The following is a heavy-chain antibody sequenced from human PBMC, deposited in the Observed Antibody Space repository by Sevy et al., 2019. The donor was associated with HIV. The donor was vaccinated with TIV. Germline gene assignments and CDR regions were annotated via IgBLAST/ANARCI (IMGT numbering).Heavy chain of an antibody. CDR2: IRRNSYEPYGGTT. CDR3: TRALATVVTPEYYFDY. CDR1: GFTFGDYA. J-gene: IGHJ4*02. V-gene: IGHV3-49*03. Sequence: GGSLRLSCTASGFTFGDYAMSWFRQAPGKGLEWVAFIRRNSYEPYGGTTEYAASVKGRLTIPRDDSKSIAYLQMNSLKTEDTAFYYCTRALATVVTPEYYFDYWGQGTLVTVSS. D-gene: IGHD4-17*01.